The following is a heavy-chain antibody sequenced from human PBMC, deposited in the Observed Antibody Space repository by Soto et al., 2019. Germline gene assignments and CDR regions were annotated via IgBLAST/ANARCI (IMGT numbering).Heavy chain of an antibody. D-gene: IGHD6-13*01. CDR3: ARYPGIAAAVWYFDL. V-gene: IGHV3-11*01. Sequence: GGSLRLSCAASGFTFSDYYMSWIRQAPGKGLEWVSYISSSGSTIYYADSVKGRFTISRDNAKNSLYLQMNSLRAEDTAVYYCARYPGIAAAVWYFDLWGRGTLVTVSS. J-gene: IGHJ2*01. CDR1: GFTFSDYY. CDR2: ISSSGSTI.